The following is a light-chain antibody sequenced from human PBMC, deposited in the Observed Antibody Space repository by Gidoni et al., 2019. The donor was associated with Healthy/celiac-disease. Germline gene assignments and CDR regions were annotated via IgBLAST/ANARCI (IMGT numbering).Light chain of an antibody. CDR2: QDS. CDR3: QAWDSSTVV. Sequence: YERTQPPPVAVSPGQTASITCSGDKLGDKYACWYQQKTGQSPVLVISQDSKRPSGIPERFSGSNSGNTATLTFSGTQAMDEADYYCQAWDSSTVVFGTGTNVTVL. CDR1: KLGDKY. V-gene: IGLV3-1*01. J-gene: IGLJ1*01.